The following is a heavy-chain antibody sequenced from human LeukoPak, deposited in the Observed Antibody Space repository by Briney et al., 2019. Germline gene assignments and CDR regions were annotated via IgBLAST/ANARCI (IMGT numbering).Heavy chain of an antibody. J-gene: IGHJ6*02. CDR2: IIPILGIA. V-gene: IGHV1-69*04. CDR3: ATPAAPAYYYGTDV. CDR1: GGTFSSYA. D-gene: IGHD2-2*01. Sequence: ASVKVSCKASGGTFSSYAISWVRQAPGQGLEWMGRIIPILGIANYAQKFQGRVTITADKSTSTAYMELSSLRSEDTAVYYCATPAAPAYYYGTDVWGQGTTVTVSS.